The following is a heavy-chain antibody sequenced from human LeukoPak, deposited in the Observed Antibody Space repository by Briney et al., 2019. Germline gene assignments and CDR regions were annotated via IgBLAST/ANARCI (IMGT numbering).Heavy chain of an antibody. CDR2: INSDGSST. J-gene: IGHJ5*02. CDR3: TRAYQQHLINWFDP. Sequence: GGSLRLSCVASGFTFSNSWMHWVRQAPGKGLVWVARINSDGSSTTYADSVKGRFTISRDNAKNTLYLQMNSLRVDDTAEYYCTRAYQQHLINWFDPWGQGALVTVSS. V-gene: IGHV3-74*03. D-gene: IGHD6-13*01. CDR1: GFTFSNSW.